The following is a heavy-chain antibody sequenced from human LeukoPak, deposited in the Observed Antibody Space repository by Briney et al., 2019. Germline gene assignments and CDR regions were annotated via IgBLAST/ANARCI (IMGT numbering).Heavy chain of an antibody. CDR1: GFTFSSYS. Sequence: GGSLRLSCAASGFTFSSYSMNWVRPAPAKGLEWVSSINSSSSYIYHAGSVKGRLTVSRDNSKSTLYLQMNSLRAEDTAVFYCARTIAQYTNSWLYYYYGMDVWGQGTTVTVSS. CDR2: INSSSSYI. D-gene: IGHD6-13*01. CDR3: ARTIAQYTNSWLYYYYGMDV. V-gene: IGHV3-21*04. J-gene: IGHJ6*02.